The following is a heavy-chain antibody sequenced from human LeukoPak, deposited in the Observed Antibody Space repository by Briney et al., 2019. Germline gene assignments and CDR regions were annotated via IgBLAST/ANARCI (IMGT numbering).Heavy chain of an antibody. D-gene: IGHD3-10*01. CDR1: GGSISSYY. CDR2: IYYSGST. CDR3: ARERSRSYYVDY. Sequence: PSETLSLTCTVSGGSISSYYWSWIRQPPGKGLEWIGYIYYSGSTNYNPSLKSRVTMSVDTSKNQFSLKLSSVTAADTAVYYCARERSRSYYVDYWGQGTLVTVSS. J-gene: IGHJ4*02. V-gene: IGHV4-59*12.